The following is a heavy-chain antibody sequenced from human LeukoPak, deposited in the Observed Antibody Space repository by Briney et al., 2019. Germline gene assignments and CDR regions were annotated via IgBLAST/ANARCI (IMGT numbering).Heavy chain of an antibody. CDR2: ISGSGGST. Sequence: GGSLRLSCTASGFTFGDYAMSWFRQAPGKGLEWVSAISGSGGSTYYADSVKGRFTISRDNSKNTLYLQMNSLRAEDTAVYYCARGDSSVVPAAKGFDYWGQGTLVTVSS. D-gene: IGHD2-2*01. J-gene: IGHJ4*02. CDR1: GFTFGDYA. V-gene: IGHV3-23*01. CDR3: ARGDSSVVPAAKGFDY.